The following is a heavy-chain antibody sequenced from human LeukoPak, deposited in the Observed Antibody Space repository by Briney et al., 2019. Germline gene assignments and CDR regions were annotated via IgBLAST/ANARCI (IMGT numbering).Heavy chain of an antibody. CDR2: IKQDGSEK. J-gene: IGHJ4*02. V-gene: IGHV3-7*01. Sequence: GGSLRLSCTASGFTFSDYAMSWVRQAPGTGLEWVANIKQDGSEKYYVDSVKGRFTISRDNAKNSLYLQMNSLRVEDTAVYYCARKTGDCWGQGTLVIVSS. CDR3: ARKTGDC. CDR1: GFTFSDYA. D-gene: IGHD1-14*01.